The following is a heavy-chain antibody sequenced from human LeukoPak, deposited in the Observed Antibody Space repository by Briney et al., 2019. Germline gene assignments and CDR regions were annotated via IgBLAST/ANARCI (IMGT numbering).Heavy chain of an antibody. CDR1: GGPFSGYY. CDR3: ARARYYYDSSGYYSYYYYYYMDV. Sequence: SETLSLTCAVYGGPFSGYYWSWIRQPPGKGLEWIGEINHSGSTNYNPSLKSRVTISVDTSKNQFSLKLSSVTAADTAVYYCARARYYYDSSGYYSYYYYYYMDVWGKGTTVTVSS. D-gene: IGHD3-22*01. CDR2: INHSGST. J-gene: IGHJ6*03. V-gene: IGHV4-34*01.